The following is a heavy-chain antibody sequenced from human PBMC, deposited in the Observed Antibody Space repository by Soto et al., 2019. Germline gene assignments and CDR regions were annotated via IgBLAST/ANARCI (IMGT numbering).Heavy chain of an antibody. CDR2: IYYSGST. D-gene: IGHD3-3*01. V-gene: IGHV4-39*01. Sequence: SETLSLTCTVSGGSISSSSYYWGWIRQPPGKGLEWIGSIYYSGSTYYNPSLKSRVTISVDTSKNQFSLKLSSVTAADTAVYYCARQYYDFWSGYYAAYYYYGMDVWGQGTTVTVSS. CDR1: GGSISSSSYY. J-gene: IGHJ6*02. CDR3: ARQYYDFWSGYYAAYYYYGMDV.